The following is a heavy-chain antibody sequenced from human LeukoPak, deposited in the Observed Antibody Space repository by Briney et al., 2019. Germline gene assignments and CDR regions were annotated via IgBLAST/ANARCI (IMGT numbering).Heavy chain of an antibody. D-gene: IGHD1-26*01. J-gene: IGHJ3*01. CDR3: AHSKRGGGYYINAFAV. CDR2: SYSGGNA. Sequence: SQTLSLTCTVSGDSMNSGGHYWTWIRQHPGKGLEWIGYSYSGGNANYNPSLKSRVTISIDTSENQFSLRLTSVTAADTAIYFCAHSKRGGGYYINAFAVWGQGALVTISS. CDR1: GDSMNSGGHY. V-gene: IGHV4-61*08.